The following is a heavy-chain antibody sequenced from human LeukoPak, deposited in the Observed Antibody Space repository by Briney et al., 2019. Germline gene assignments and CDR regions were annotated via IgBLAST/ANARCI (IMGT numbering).Heavy chain of an antibody. V-gene: IGHV3-23*01. CDR2: ISGSGGST. D-gene: IGHD6-19*01. CDR3: AKGGSGWLFDY. J-gene: IGHJ4*02. Sequence: GGSPRLSCAASGFTFSNYAMSWVRRAPGKGLEWVSGISGSGGSTYYADSVKGRFTISRDNSKNTLFLQMNSLRAEDTAVYYCAKGGSGWLFDYWGQGTLVTVSS. CDR1: GFTFSNYA.